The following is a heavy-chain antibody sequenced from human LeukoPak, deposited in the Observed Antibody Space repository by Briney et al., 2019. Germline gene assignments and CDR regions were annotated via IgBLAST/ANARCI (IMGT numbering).Heavy chain of an antibody. D-gene: IGHD3-10*01. CDR3: AVWAPPFGELPLPIPFDMDV. CDR1: GYSISSGYY. J-gene: IGHJ6*03. Sequence: KPSETLSLTCAVSGYSISSGYYWGWIRQPPGKGLEWIGYICYSGSTNYNPSLKSRVTISVDTSKNQFSLKLSSVTAADTAVYYCAVWAPPFGELPLPIPFDMDVWGKGTTVTVSS. V-gene: IGHV4-61*01. CDR2: ICYSGST.